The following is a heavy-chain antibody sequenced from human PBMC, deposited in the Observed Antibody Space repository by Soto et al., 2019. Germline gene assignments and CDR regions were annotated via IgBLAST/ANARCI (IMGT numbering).Heavy chain of an antibody. J-gene: IGHJ4*02. D-gene: IGHD2-21*01. Sequence: ASGKVSCKASGYTFTNCGISWGRQSPGQGLERMGWINAYNGNTNYAQKLQGRVTMTTDPSTSTAYMELRSLVSDDPAVYYCARGGWDGYPEYWGQGTLVTDYS. CDR2: INAYNGNT. V-gene: IGHV1-18*01. CDR3: ARGGWDGYPEY. CDR1: GYTFTNCG.